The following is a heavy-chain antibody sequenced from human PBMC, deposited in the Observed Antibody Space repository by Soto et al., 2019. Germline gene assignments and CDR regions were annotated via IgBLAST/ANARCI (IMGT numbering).Heavy chain of an antibody. CDR2: VYYTGTA. CDR3: ARYMATVTLGNYYYCMDV. V-gene: IGHV4-59*01. D-gene: IGHD4-4*01. Sequence: PSETLSLTCTVSGGSINNYYWSWIRQPPGKRLEWVGYVYYTGTAKYNPSLQSRVSISVDTSKNQCSLQLSSVTAAGTAVYYCARYMATVTLGNYYYCMDVWGKGTTVTVSS. CDR1: GGSINNYY. J-gene: IGHJ6*03.